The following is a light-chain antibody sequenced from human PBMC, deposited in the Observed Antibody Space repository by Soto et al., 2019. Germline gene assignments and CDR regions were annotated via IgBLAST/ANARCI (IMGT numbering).Light chain of an antibody. CDR3: SSYTNIDTWV. CDR2: EVT. J-gene: IGLJ3*02. CDR1: TSDVGTYNL. V-gene: IGLV2-14*02. Sequence: QSALTQPASVSGSPGQSITISCTGTTSDVGTYNLVSWYQQYPGQVPKLTIYEVTKRPSGVSSRFSGSKSGNTASLTISGLQAEDEADYYCSSYTNIDTWVFGGGTKVTVL.